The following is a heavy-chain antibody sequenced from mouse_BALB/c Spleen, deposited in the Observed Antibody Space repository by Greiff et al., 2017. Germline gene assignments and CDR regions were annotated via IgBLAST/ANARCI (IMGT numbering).Heavy chain of an antibody. CDR1: GFAFSSYD. Sequence: EVKLMESGGGLVKPGGSLKLSCAASGFAFSSYDMSWVRQTPEKRLEWVAYISNGGGSTYYPDTVKGRFTISRDNAKNTLYLQMSSLKSEDTAMYYCARLRGNYFDYWGQGTTLTVSS. CDR2: ISNGGGST. V-gene: IGHV5-12-1*01. D-gene: IGHD1-1*02. J-gene: IGHJ2*01. CDR3: ARLRGNYFDY.